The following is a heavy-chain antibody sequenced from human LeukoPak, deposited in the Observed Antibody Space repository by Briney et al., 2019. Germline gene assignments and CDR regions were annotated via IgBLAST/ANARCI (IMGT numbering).Heavy chain of an antibody. V-gene: IGHV4-4*07. J-gene: IGHJ6*03. CDR1: GGSISSYY. CDR2: IYTSGST. CDR3: ARISSGYYHYFQGYYMDV. D-gene: IGHD3-22*01. Sequence: PSETLSLTCTVSGGSISSYYWSWIRQPAGKGLEWIGRIYTSGSTNYNPSLKSRVTISVDKSKNQFSLKLSSVTAADTAVYYCARISSGYYHYFQGYYMDVWGKGTTATVSS.